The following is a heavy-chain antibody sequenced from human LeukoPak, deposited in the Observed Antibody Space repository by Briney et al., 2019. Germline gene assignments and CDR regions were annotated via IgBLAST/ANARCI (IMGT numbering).Heavy chain of an antibody. CDR1: GFTVANNQ. D-gene: IGHD6-25*01. CDR2: VHSGGTT. Sequence: GGSLRLSCAASGFTVANNQITSVRQASGKGLEWVSLVHSGGTTRYADSVKGRFTISRDNSKNTVYLQMNSLRAEDTAVYYCATGSPGIAAAAGARNYWGQGTLVTVSS. V-gene: IGHV3-66*01. CDR3: ATGSPGIAAAAGARNY. J-gene: IGHJ4*02.